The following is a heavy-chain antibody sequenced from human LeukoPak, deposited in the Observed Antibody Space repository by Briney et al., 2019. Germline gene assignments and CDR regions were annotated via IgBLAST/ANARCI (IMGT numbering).Heavy chain of an antibody. CDR1: GFTFSSHT. CDR3: AALTPY. Sequence: QPGGSLRLSCAASGFTFSSHTMSWVRQAPGKGLEWVSAIGGSGVSTNYADSVKGRFTIPRDNSQNTLYLQMNSLRAEDTAVYYCAALTPYWGQGTTVTVSS. V-gene: IGHV3-23*01. D-gene: IGHD2-15*01. CDR2: IGGSGVST. J-gene: IGHJ6*02.